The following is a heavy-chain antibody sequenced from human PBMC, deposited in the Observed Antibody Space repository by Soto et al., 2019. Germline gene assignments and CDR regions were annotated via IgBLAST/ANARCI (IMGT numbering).Heavy chain of an antibody. CDR3: ARAWILFGGMPVPPYYYYGMDV. J-gene: IGHJ6*02. D-gene: IGHD5-12*01. CDR2: IYYSGST. Sequence: PSETLSLTCTVSGGSISRGDYYWSWIRQPPGKGLEWIGYIYYSGSTYYNPSLKSRVTISVDTSKNQFSLKLSSVTAADTAVYYCARAWILFGGMPVPPYYYYGMDVWGQGTTVTVSS. CDR1: GGSISRGDYY. V-gene: IGHV4-30-4*01.